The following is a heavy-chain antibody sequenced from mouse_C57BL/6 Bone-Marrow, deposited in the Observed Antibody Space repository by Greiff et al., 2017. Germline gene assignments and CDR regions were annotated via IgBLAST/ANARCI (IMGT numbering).Heavy chain of an antibody. CDR3: ARWSNYFAWFAY. CDR2: IYPGSGST. V-gene: IGHV1-55*01. CDR1: GYTFTSYW. J-gene: IGHJ3*01. Sequence: QVQLQQPGAELVKPGASVKMSCKASGYTFTSYWITWVKQRPGQGLEWIGDIYPGSGSTNYNEKLKSKATLTVETSSNTAYMQLSSLTSEDSAFYYCARWSNYFAWFAYWGQGTLVTVSA. D-gene: IGHD2-5*01.